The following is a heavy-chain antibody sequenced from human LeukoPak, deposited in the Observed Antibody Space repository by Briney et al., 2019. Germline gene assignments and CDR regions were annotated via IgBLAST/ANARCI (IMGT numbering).Heavy chain of an antibody. CDR1: GFTFSTYW. CDR3: ARDHWGSIPGFIDY. J-gene: IGHJ4*02. D-gene: IGHD3-16*01. V-gene: IGHV3-7*05. CDR2: KKQEGSEK. Sequence: PGGSLRLSCAASGFTFSTYWMNWVRQAPGKGLEWVAKKKQEGSEKFYVDSVKGRFTISRDNAKNSLYLQMNSLRAEDTAVYYCARDHWGSIPGFIDYWGQGTLVTVSS.